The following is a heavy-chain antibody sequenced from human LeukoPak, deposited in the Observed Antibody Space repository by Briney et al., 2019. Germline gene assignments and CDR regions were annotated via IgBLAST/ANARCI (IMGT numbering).Heavy chain of an antibody. V-gene: IGHV4-4*07. CDR2: ISPSGST. CDR1: DGSISSYY. CDR3: ARVKSGSSLFDY. D-gene: IGHD1-26*01. J-gene: IGHJ4*02. Sequence: SETLSLTCTVSDGSISSYYWSWLRQPAGKGREWIGRISPSGSTNNNPSLESRVTLSVDTSKNQFSLKLRYVTAADTAVYYCARVKSGSSLFDYWGQGTLVTVSS.